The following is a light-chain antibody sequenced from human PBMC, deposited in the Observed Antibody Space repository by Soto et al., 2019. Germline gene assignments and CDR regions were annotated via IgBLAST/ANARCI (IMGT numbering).Light chain of an antibody. V-gene: IGKV3-15*01. Sequence: EIVMTQSPATLSVSPGETATLSCRASQSVSYNLAGYQQKPGQGPRLVIYGAFSRAPGIPARFSGSGSGTEFTLTISSLQSEDFAVYYCQQYKNWPPLTFGGGTKVEIK. J-gene: IGKJ4*01. CDR1: QSVSYN. CDR3: QQYKNWPPLT. CDR2: GAF.